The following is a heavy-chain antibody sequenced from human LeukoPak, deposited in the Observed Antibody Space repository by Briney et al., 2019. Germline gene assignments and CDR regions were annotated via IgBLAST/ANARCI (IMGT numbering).Heavy chain of an antibody. J-gene: IGHJ4*02. D-gene: IGHD6-19*01. V-gene: IGHV4-59*01. CDR1: GGSISSYH. CDR3: ARGLVAGIDY. CDR2: IYNRGNT. Sequence: SETLSLTCTVSGGSISSYHWSWIRQPPGKGLEWIGYIYNRGNTNYNPSLRSRATLSEDTSKNKFSLKLTSVTTADTAVYYCARGLVAGIDYWGQGTLVTVSS.